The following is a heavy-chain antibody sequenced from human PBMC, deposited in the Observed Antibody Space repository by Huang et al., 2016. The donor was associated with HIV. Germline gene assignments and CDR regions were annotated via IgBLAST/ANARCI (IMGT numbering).Heavy chain of an antibody. CDR3: ARQWTILEWLLGLDV. D-gene: IGHD3-3*01. V-gene: IGHV4-34*02. J-gene: IGHJ6*02. CDR2: VNDSGAT. Sequence: QMQLQQRGAGLLKPSETLSLTCGVSGGSFTGNYLTWIRQAPGKVLEWIGEVNDSGATNYNQSLNGRVTISLDKSNRELSLNLRSVTAADTAVYYCARQWTILEWLLGLDVWGQGTTVIVSS. CDR1: GGSFTGNY.